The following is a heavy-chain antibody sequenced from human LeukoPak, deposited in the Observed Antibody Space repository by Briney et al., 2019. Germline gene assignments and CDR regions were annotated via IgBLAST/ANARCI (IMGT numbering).Heavy chain of an antibody. Sequence: KPSETLSLTCTVSGGSINSYYWSWIRQSPGKGLEWIGYIYYSGSTNYNPSLKSRATISADTSKNQLSLKLSSVTAADTAVYYCARAGYSFGLDYWGQGTLVTVSS. D-gene: IGHD5-18*01. CDR3: ARAGYSFGLDY. CDR1: GGSINSYY. J-gene: IGHJ4*02. CDR2: IYYSGST. V-gene: IGHV4-59*01.